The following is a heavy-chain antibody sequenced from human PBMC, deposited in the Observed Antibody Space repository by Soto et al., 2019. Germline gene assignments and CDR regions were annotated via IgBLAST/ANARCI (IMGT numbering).Heavy chain of an antibody. V-gene: IGHV3-23*01. CDR2: ITGSGGST. J-gene: IGHJ6*03. CDR3: AKDGLVVVPTALYYYYYYMDV. CDR1: GFTFSSYA. D-gene: IGHD2-2*01. Sequence: GGSLRLSCAASGFTFSSYAMSWVRQAPGKGQEWVSAITGSGGSTYYADSVKGRFTISRDNSKNTLYLQMNSLRAEDTAIYYCAKDGLVVVPTALYYYYYYMDVWGKGTTVTVSS.